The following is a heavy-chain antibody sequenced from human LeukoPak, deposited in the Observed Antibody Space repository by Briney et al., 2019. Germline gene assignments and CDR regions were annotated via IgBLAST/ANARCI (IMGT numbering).Heavy chain of an antibody. CDR3: ARDDWQWHSGMDV. D-gene: IGHD6-19*01. Sequence: GGSLRLSCAASGFTLITYTMIWVRQAPGKGPEWVAIISFDGTEKYYAGSVKDRFTISRDNSRNTLYLQMNSLRVDDTAVYYCARDDWQWHSGMDVWGQGTTVTVSS. CDR2: ISFDGTEK. CDR1: GFTLITYT. V-gene: IGHV3-30*04. J-gene: IGHJ6*02.